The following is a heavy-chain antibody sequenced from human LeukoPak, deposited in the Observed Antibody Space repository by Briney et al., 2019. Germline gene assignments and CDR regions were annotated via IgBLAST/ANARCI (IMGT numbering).Heavy chain of an antibody. CDR1: GGSISSYY. D-gene: IGHD3-9*01. V-gene: IGHV4-59*01. Sequence: SETLSLTCTVSGGSISSYYWSWIRQPPEKGLEWNGYIYYSGSTNYNPSLKSRVTISVDTSKNQFSLKLSSVTAADTAVYYCARTNSENYDILTGYSNWFDPWGQGTLVTVSS. CDR3: ARTNSENYDILTGYSNWFDP. J-gene: IGHJ5*02. CDR2: IYYSGST.